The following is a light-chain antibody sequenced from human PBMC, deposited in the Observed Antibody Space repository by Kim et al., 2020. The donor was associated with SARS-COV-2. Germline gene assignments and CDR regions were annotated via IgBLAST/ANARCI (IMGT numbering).Light chain of an antibody. CDR2: EVN. CDR3: CSYAGSGTWV. Sequence: QSALTQPASLSGSPGQSITISCTGTSSNVGSYNLVSWYQQHPGKAPKLMIYEVNKRPSGISNRFSGSKSGNTASLTISGLQAEDEADYYCCSYAGSGTWVFGGGTQRTVL. CDR1: SSNVGSYNL. V-gene: IGLV2-23*02. J-gene: IGLJ3*02.